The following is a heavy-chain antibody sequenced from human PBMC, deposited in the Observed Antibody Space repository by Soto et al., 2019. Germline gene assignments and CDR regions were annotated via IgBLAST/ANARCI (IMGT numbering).Heavy chain of an antibody. Sequence: GASVKVSCKASGYTFTSYYMHWVRQAPGQGLEWMGIINPSGGSTSYAQKFQGRVTMTRDTSTSTVYMELSSLRSEDTAVYYCARSSKTYYYDSSGYCTDWGQGTLVTVSS. D-gene: IGHD3-22*01. CDR1: GYTFTSYY. CDR2: INPSGGST. CDR3: ARSSKTYYYDSSGYCTD. J-gene: IGHJ4*02. V-gene: IGHV1-46*01.